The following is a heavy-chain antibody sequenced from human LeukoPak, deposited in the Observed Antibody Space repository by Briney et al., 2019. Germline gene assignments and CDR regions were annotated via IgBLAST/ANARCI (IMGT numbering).Heavy chain of an antibody. CDR3: ARFYTVTPFDY. CDR1: GFTFSDYY. J-gene: IGHJ4*02. CDR2: ISSSGSTI. Sequence: GGSLRLSCAASGFTFSDYYMSWIRWAPGKGLEWVSYISSSGSTIYYADSVKGRFTISRDNAKNSLYLQMNSLRAEDTAVYYCARFYTVTPFDYWGQGTLVTVSS. V-gene: IGHV3-11*01. D-gene: IGHD4-17*01.